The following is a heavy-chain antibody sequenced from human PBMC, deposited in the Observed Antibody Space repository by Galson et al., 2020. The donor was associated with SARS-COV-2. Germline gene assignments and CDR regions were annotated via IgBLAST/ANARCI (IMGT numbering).Heavy chain of an antibody. Sequence: GESLKISCAAFGFTFSSYGMHWVRQAPGKGLEWVAVIWYDGSNKYYADSVKGRFTISRDNSKNTLYLQMNSLRAEDTAVYYCARDGGEAYCGGDCYSRAFDIWGQGTMVTVSS. CDR2: IWYDGSNK. V-gene: IGHV3-33*01. CDR1: GFTFSSYG. CDR3: ARDGGEAYCGGDCYSRAFDI. J-gene: IGHJ3*02. D-gene: IGHD2-21*02.